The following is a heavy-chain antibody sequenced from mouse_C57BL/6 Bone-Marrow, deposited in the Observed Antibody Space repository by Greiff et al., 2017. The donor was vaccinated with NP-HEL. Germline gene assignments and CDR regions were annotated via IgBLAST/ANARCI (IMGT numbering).Heavy chain of an antibody. CDR2: INHDGSST. V-gene: IGHV5-16*01. D-gene: IGHD2-4*01. J-gene: IGHJ4*01. CDR1: GFTFSDYY. CDR3: AREGGLRRRTCALEF. Sequence: EVQRVESEGGLVQPGSSMKLSCTASGFTFSDYYMAWVRQVPEKGLEWVANINHDGSSTYYLDSLKGRFIISRDNATNILYLQMSSLKSEDTATDYGAREGGLRRRTCALEFGGRGTAVTVSA.